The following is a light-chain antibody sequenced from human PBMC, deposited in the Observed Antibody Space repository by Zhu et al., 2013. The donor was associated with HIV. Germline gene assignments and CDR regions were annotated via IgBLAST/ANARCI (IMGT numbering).Light chain of an antibody. V-gene: IGKV3-15*01. J-gene: IGKJ3*01. CDR2: GAS. CDR3: QQYNKWPSFT. CDR1: ESFRGN. Sequence: EILLTQSPASLSVSPGERVTLSCRASESFRGNLAWYQQKPGQAPRLLIYGASKRATGIPARFSGSESGTEFTLNISGLQSEDFAVYYCQQYNKWPSFTFGPGTRVDI.